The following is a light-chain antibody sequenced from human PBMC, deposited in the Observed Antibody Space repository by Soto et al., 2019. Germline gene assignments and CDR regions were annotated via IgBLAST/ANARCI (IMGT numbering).Light chain of an antibody. V-gene: IGLV1-40*01. J-gene: IGLJ2*01. CDR1: SSSIGAGYD. CDR2: GDN. CDR3: QSYDSSLSAVV. Sequence: QSVLTQPPSVSGAPGQRVTISCTGSSSSIGAGYDVHWYQQLPGTAPKLLISGDNNRPSGVPDRFSGSKSGTSASLAITGLQAEDEADYYCQSYDSSLSAVVFGGGTKVTVL.